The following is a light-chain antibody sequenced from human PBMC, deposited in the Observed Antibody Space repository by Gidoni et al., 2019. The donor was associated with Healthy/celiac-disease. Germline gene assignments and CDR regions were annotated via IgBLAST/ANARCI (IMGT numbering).Light chain of an antibody. CDR3: QQYGSSPA. Sequence: EIVLTQSPGPLSLSPGERATLSCRASQSVSSSYLAWYQQKPGQAPRLLIYGASSRATGTPDRFSGSGSGTDFTLTIRRLEHEDFAVYYCQQYGSSPAFGQGTKVEIK. CDR2: GAS. J-gene: IGKJ1*01. V-gene: IGKV3-20*01. CDR1: QSVSSSY.